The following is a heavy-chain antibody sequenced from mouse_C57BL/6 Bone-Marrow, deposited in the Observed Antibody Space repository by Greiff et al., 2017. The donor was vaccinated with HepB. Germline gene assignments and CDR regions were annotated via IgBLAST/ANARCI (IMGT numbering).Heavy chain of an antibody. J-gene: IGHJ2*01. CDR3: ARSYYYGSYYFDY. Sequence: QVQLQQSGAELVKPGASVKLSCKASGYTFTSYWMHWVKQRPGQGLEWIGMIHPNSGSTNYNEKFKSKATLTVDKSSSTAYMQLSSLTSEDSAVYYCARSYYYGSYYFDYWGQGTTLTVSS. CDR1: GYTFTSYW. V-gene: IGHV1-64*01. D-gene: IGHD1-1*01. CDR2: IHPNSGST.